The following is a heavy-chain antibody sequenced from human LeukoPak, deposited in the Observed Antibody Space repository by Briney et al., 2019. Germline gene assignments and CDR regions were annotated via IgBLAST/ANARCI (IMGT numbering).Heavy chain of an antibody. CDR1: GGSFSGYY. CDR2: INHSGST. CDR3: ARDLYDSSY. J-gene: IGHJ4*02. Sequence: SETLSLTCAVYGGSFSGYYWSWIRQPPGKGLEWIGEINHSGSTNYNPSLKSRVTISVDTSKNQFSLKLSSVTAADTAVYYCARDLYDSSYWGQGTLVTVSS. V-gene: IGHV4-34*01. D-gene: IGHD3-22*01.